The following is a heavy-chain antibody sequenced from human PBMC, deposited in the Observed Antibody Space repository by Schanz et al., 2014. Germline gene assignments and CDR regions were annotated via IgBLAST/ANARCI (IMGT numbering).Heavy chain of an antibody. CDR3: ARDRGMTTSDYYYGMDV. V-gene: IGHV4-59*12. CDR1: GDSISSYS. Sequence: QVQLQESGPGLVKPSETLSLTCTVSGDSISSYSWSWIRQPPGKGLEWIVYIYYSGSTYYNPSLKSRVSMSIDTSKNQFSLKLSSVPAADTAVYYCARDRGMTTSDYYYGMDVWGQGTTVTVPS. D-gene: IGHD4-17*01. CDR2: IYYSGST. J-gene: IGHJ6*02.